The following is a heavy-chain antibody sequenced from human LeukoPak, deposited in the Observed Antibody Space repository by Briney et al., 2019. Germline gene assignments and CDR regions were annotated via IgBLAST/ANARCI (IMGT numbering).Heavy chain of an antibody. V-gene: IGHV3-21*01. CDR1: GFIFNSHS. D-gene: IGHD6-19*01. Sequence: GGSLRLSCAASGFIFNSHSMNWVRQAPGKGLEWVSSISSTSSYIYYADSVKSRFTISRDNAKNSLYLQMNSLRAEDTAVYYCARSSGWYHRGPDYYYYYMDVWGKGTTVAVS. CDR2: ISSTSSYI. J-gene: IGHJ6*03. CDR3: ARSSGWYHRGPDYYYYYMDV.